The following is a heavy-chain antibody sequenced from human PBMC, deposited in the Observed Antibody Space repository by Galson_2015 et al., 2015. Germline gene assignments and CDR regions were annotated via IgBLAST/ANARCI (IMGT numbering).Heavy chain of an antibody. CDR1: GFTFTNAR. D-gene: IGHD2-15*01. J-gene: IGHJ4*02. Sequence: SLRLSCAASGFTFTNARMSWVRQAPGKGLEWVGRIKRKSDGGTTDYAAPVKGKFTISRDDSKNTVWLQINSLKTEDTAMYHCATDLLDYWGQGTLVTVSS. CDR3: ATDLLDY. CDR2: IKRKSDGGTT. V-gene: IGHV3-15*01.